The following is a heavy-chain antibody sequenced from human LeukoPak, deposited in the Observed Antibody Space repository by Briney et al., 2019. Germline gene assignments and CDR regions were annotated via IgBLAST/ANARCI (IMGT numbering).Heavy chain of an antibody. D-gene: IGHD3-10*01. J-gene: IGHJ4*02. CDR3: AREGSGSYELDY. CDR2: IYHSGST. V-gene: IGHV4-38-2*02. CDR1: GYSISSGYY. Sequence: SETLSLTCTVSGYSISSGYYWGWIRQPPGKGLEWIGSIYHSGSTYYNPSLKSRVTISVDTSKNQFSLKLSSVTAADTAVYYCAREGSGSYELDYWGQGTLVTVSS.